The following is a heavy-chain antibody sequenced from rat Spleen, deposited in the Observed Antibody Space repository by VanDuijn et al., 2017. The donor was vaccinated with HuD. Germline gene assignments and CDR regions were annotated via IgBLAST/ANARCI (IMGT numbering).Heavy chain of an antibody. CDR2: ISYDGSST. D-gene: IGHD1-4*01. V-gene: IGHV5-7*01. CDR1: GFTFSDYN. CDR3: ARRNYPGITSYYWYFDF. Sequence: EVQLVESGGGLVQPGRSLKLSCAASGFTFSDYNMAWVRQAPKKGLEWVATISYDGSSTYYRDSVKGRFTISRDNAKSTLYLQMDSLRSEDTATYYCARRNYPGITSYYWYFDFWGPGTMVTVSS. J-gene: IGHJ1*01.